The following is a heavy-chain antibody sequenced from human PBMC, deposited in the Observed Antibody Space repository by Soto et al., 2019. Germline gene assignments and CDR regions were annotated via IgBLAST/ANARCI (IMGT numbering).Heavy chain of an antibody. CDR2: IYYSGST. Sequence: PSETLSLTCTVSGGSISSYYWSWIRQPPGKGLEWIGYIYYSGSTNYNPSLKSRVTISVDTSKNQFSLKLSSVTAVDTAVYYCARGQTGCSGGSCIFDYWGQGTLVTVSS. CDR3: ARGQTGCSGGSCIFDY. CDR1: GGSISSYY. J-gene: IGHJ4*02. D-gene: IGHD2-15*01. V-gene: IGHV4-59*01.